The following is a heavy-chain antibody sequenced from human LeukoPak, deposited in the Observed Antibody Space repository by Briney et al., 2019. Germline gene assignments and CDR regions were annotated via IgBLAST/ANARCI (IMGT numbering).Heavy chain of an antibody. CDR3: ARAFIVVVPAAPGEWFDP. CDR2: IKQDGSEK. Sequence: GGSLRLSCAASGFTFSSYWMSWVRQAPGKGLEWVANIKQDGSEKYYVDSVKGRFTISRDSAKNSLYLQMNSLRAEDTAVYYCARAFIVVVPAAPGEWFDPWGQGTLVTVSS. J-gene: IGHJ5*02. CDR1: GFTFSSYW. D-gene: IGHD2-2*01. V-gene: IGHV3-7*03.